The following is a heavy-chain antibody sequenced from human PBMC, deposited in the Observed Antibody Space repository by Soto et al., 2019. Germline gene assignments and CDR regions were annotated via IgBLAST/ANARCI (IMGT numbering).Heavy chain of an antibody. V-gene: IGHV4-34*01. J-gene: IGHJ4*02. CDR3: ARVSRPYGSGSYYKTPGLDY. Sequence: SETLSLTCAVYGGSFSGYYWSWIRQPPGKGLEWIGEINHSGSTNYNPSLKSRVTISVDTSKNQFSLKLSSVTAADTAVYYCARVSRPYGSGSYYKTPGLDYWGQGTLVTVSS. CDR2: INHSGST. CDR1: GGSFSGYY. D-gene: IGHD3-10*01.